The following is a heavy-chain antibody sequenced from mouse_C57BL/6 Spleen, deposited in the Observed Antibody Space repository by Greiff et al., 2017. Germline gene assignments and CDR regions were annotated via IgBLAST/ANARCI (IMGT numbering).Heavy chain of an antibody. CDR1: GFSLTSYG. V-gene: IGHV2-2*01. CDR3: ARPYYYGSSPLAMDY. D-gene: IGHD1-1*01. Sequence: VKLMESGPGLVQPSQSLSITCTVSGFSLTSYGVHWVRQSPAKGLEWLGVIWSGGSTDYNAAFISRLSISKDNSKSQVFFKMNSLQAEDTAIYYCARPYYYGSSPLAMDYWGQGTSVTVSS. J-gene: IGHJ4*01. CDR2: IWSGGST.